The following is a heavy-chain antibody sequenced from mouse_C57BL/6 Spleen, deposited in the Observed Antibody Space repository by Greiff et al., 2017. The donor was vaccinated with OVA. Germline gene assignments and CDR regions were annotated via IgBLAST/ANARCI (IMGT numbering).Heavy chain of an antibody. CDR1: GYAFSSSW. Sequence: VQLKQSGPELVKPGASVKISCKASGYAFSSSWMNWVKQRPGKGLEWIGRIYPGDGDTNYNGKFKGKATLTADKSSSTAYMQLSSLTSEDSAVYFCARKRYYGSSYFDYWGQGTTLTVSS. CDR3: ARKRYYGSSYFDY. CDR2: IYPGDGDT. D-gene: IGHD1-1*01. V-gene: IGHV1-82*01. J-gene: IGHJ2*01.